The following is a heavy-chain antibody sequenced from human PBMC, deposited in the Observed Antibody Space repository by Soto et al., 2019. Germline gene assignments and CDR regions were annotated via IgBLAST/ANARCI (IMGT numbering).Heavy chain of an antibody. D-gene: IGHD3-10*01. CDR2: ISSSGSII. CDR1: GFTFSSYE. Sequence: GGSLRLSCAASGFTFSSYEMNWVRQAPGKGLEWVSYISSSGSIIYYADSVKGRFTISRDNAKNSLYLQMNSLRAEDTAVYYCARESMVRPYWGQGTLVTVSS. J-gene: IGHJ4*02. V-gene: IGHV3-48*03. CDR3: ARESMVRPY.